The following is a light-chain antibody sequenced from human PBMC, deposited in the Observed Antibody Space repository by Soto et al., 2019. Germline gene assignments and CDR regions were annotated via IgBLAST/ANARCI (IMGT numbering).Light chain of an antibody. CDR1: QSVSSS. V-gene: IGKV3-15*01. CDR3: QQYYNWPRT. J-gene: IGKJ1*01. Sequence: EIVMTQSPVTLSVSPGERAARSCRASQSVSSSLAWYQQKPGQALKLLIYGASTRATGIPARFSGSGPGTEFTLTISSLQSEDSAVYYCQQYYNWPRTFGQGTRVEVK. CDR2: GAS.